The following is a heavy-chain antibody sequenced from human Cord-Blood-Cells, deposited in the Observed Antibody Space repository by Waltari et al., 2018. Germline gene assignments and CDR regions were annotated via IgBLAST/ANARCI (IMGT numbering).Heavy chain of an antibody. CDR2: IYYRGST. Sequence: VQLVESGGGLVKPGGSLRLSCAASGFTFSNAWMSWIRQPPGKGLEWIGSIYYRGSTDYTPSLKSRVTISVDTSKNQFSLKLSSVTAADTAVYYCARRPSTVTRKTFDYWGQGTLVTVSS. D-gene: IGHD4-17*01. J-gene: IGHJ4*02. CDR3: ARRPSTVTRKTFDY. CDR1: GFTFSNAW. V-gene: IGHV4-59*05.